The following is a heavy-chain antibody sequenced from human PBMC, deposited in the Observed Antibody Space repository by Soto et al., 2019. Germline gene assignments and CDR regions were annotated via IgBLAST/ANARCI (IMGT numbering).Heavy chain of an antibody. D-gene: IGHD1-1*01. CDR2: ISYDGNNK. Sequence: GGSLRLSCAASGFTFSGYGMHWVRQSPGKGLEWLAVISYDGNNKYYADSVKGRFTISRDNSKNTLYLQMNSLRAEDTAVYYCAKGGRGTYYYYYGVDVWGQGTTVTVSS. J-gene: IGHJ6*02. V-gene: IGHV3-30*18. CDR3: AKGGRGTYYYYYGVDV. CDR1: GFTFSGYG.